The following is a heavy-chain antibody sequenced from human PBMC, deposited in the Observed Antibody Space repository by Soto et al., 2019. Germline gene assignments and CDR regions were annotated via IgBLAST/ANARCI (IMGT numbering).Heavy chain of an antibody. D-gene: IGHD2-15*01. J-gene: IGHJ4*02. CDR2: INWNGGST. V-gene: IGHV3-20*01. CDR3: ARDNYCSGGSCPLDY. Sequence: GGSLRLSCAASGFTFDDYGMSWVRQAPGKGLEWVSGINWNGGSTGYADSVKGRFTISRDNAKNSLYLQMNSLRAEDTALYHCARDNYCSGGSCPLDYWGQGTLVTVSS. CDR1: GFTFDDYG.